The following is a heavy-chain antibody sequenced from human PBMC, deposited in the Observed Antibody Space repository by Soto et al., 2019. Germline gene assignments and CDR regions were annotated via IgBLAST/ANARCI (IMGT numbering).Heavy chain of an antibody. CDR2: IYHSGCT. CDR3: AKRPEERRQLVD. Sequence: QVQLQESGPGLVKPSGTLSLTCAVSGGSISSSNWWSWVRQPPGKGLEWIGEIYHSGCTNYNPSLKRRVTKSVNKAKNQFSPKLSFVTGADTAVYYCAKRPEERRQLVDWGQGTLVTVSS. V-gene: IGHV4-4*02. D-gene: IGHD6-13*01. CDR1: GGSISSSNW. J-gene: IGHJ4*02.